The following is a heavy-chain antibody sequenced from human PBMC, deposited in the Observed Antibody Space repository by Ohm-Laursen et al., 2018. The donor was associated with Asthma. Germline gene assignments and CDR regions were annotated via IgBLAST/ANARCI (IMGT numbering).Heavy chain of an antibody. Sequence: ESLRISCKGSGVIFSNYWIAWVRQKPGKGLEWMGITSLGHSDTRYSLFFEGQVTISADKSINTVYLQWNSLRASDTAMYYCATHRDGYNPFDDWGQGTLVSVSS. J-gene: IGHJ4*02. V-gene: IGHV5-51*01. CDR2: TSLGHSDT. CDR1: GVIFSNYW. D-gene: IGHD5-24*01. CDR3: ATHRDGYNPFDD.